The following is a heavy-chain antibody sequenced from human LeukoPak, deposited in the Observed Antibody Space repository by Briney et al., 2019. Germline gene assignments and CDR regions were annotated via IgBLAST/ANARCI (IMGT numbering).Heavy chain of an antibody. D-gene: IGHD1-14*01. CDR2: INHSGST. J-gene: IGHJ5*02. CDR1: GGSFSCYY. Sequence: SETLSLTCAVYGGSFSCYYWSWIRQPPGKGLEWIGEINHSGSTNYNPSLKSRVTISVDTSKNQFSLKLSSVTAADTAVYYCARTDPTGWFDPWGQGTLVTVSS. CDR3: ARTDPTGWFDP. V-gene: IGHV4-34*01.